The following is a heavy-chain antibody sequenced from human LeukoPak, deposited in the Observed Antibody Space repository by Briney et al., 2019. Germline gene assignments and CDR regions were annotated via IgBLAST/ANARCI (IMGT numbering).Heavy chain of an antibody. CDR2: IKSKTDGGTT. V-gene: IGHV3-15*01. Sequence: GGSLRLSCAASGFTFSNAWMSWVRQAPGKGLEWVGRIKSKTDGGTTDYAAPVKGRFTISRDNSKNTLYLQMNSLRAEDTAVYYCAKDDSSGYYAYWGQGTLVTVSS. CDR1: GFTFSNAW. J-gene: IGHJ4*02. CDR3: AKDDSSGYYAY. D-gene: IGHD3-22*01.